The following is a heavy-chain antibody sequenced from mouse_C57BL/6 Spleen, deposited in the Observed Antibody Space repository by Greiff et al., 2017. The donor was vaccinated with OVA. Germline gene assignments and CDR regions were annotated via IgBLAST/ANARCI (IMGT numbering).Heavy chain of an antibody. CDR2: ISDGGSYT. CDR3: AREGVTGTSYFDY. CDR1: GFTFSSYA. D-gene: IGHD4-1*01. V-gene: IGHV5-4*01. J-gene: IGHJ2*01. Sequence: EVMLVESGGGLVKPGGSLKLSCAASGFTFSSYAMSWVRQTPEKRLEWVATISDGGSYTYYPDNVKGRFTISRDNAKNNLYLQMSHLKSEDTAMYYCAREGVTGTSYFDYWGKGTTLTVSS.